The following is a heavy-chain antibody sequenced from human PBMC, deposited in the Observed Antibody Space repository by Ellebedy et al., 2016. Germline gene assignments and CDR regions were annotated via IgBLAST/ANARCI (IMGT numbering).Heavy chain of an antibody. CDR2: ISRGGETT. CDR1: GLIFNKYI. Sequence: GESLKISCEASGLIFNKYIMAWVRQPPGKGLEWLSLISRGGETTYYADAVKGRFTISRDDSKSTVYLQMNSLRDDDTAVYYCTADPPFLYLRSGNYDDDFWGQGTLVTVSS. J-gene: IGHJ4*02. V-gene: IGHV3-23*01. D-gene: IGHD3-10*01. CDR3: TADPPFLYLRSGNYDDDF.